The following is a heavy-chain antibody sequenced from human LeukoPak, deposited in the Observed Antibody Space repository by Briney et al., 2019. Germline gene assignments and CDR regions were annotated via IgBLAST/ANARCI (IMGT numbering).Heavy chain of an antibody. Sequence: PGGSLRLSCAASGFTFSSYAMHWVRQAPGKGLEWVAVISYGGSNKYYADSVKGRFTISRDNSKDTLYLQMNSLRAEDTAVYYYAKCSGWFVRGKDYYYYYMDVWGKGTTVTVSS. V-gene: IGHV3-30*04. D-gene: IGHD6-19*01. CDR3: AKCSGWFVRGKDYYYYYMDV. CDR1: GFTFSSYA. J-gene: IGHJ6*03. CDR2: ISYGGSNK.